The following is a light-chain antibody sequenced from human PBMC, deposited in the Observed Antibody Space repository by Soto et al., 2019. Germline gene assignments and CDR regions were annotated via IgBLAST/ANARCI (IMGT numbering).Light chain of an antibody. CDR3: QQYNNWPPFT. CDR2: GAS. CDR1: QSVSSN. V-gene: IGKV3-15*01. Sequence: EIVMTQSPATLSVSPGERATLSCRASQSVSSNLAWYQQKPGQAPRLLIYGASTRATDIPARFSGSGSGTEFTLSISSLQSEDFAVYYFQQYNNWPPFTFGPGTKVDIK. J-gene: IGKJ3*01.